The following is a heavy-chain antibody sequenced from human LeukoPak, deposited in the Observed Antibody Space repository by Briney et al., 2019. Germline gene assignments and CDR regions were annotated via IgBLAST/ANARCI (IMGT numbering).Heavy chain of an antibody. D-gene: IGHD4-17*01. V-gene: IGHV3-30*03. CDR1: GFTFSRYW. J-gene: IGHJ4*02. CDR3: ARDHTVFRY. Sequence: YPGGSLRLSCVASGFTFSRYWMHWVRQAPGKGLEWVAVISYDGSNKYYADSVKGRFTISRDNSKNTLYLQMNSLRAEDTAVYYCARDHTVFRYWGQGTLVTVSS. CDR2: ISYDGSNK.